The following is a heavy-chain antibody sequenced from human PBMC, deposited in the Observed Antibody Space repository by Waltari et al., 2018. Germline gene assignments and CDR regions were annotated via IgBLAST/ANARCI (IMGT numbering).Heavy chain of an antibody. V-gene: IGHV1-69*08. CDR3: ASHDSIGYSGY. D-gene: IGHD3-22*01. Sequence: QVQLVQSGAEVKKPGSSVKVSCKASGGTFSSYAISWVRQAPGQGLEWMGRIIPIFGTANYAQKCQGRVTMTADKSTSTAYRELSSRRSEDTAVYYCASHDSIGYSGYWGQGTLVTVSS. J-gene: IGHJ4*02. CDR1: GGTFSSYA. CDR2: IIPIFGTA.